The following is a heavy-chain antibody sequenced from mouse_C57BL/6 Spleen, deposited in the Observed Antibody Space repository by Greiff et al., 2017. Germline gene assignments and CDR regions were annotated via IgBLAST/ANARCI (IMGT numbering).Heavy chain of an antibody. D-gene: IGHD1-1*01. CDR3: ARGFITTVVAPFDY. CDR1: GYTFTSYW. V-gene: IGHV1-55*01. CDR2: IYPGSGST. J-gene: IGHJ2*01. Sequence: QVQLQQPGAELVKPGASVTMSCKASGYTFTSYWITWVKQRPGQGLEWIGDIYPGSGSTNYNEKFKSKATLTVDTSSSTAYMQLSSLTSEDSAVYYCARGFITTVVAPFDYWGQGTTLTVSS.